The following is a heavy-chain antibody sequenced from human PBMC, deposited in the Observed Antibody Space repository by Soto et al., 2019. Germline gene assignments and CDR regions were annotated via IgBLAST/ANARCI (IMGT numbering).Heavy chain of an antibody. CDR1: GGTFSSYA. D-gene: IGHD4-17*01. J-gene: IGHJ6*02. CDR3: ARYDYGDYVRYYYGMDV. CDR2: IIPIFGTA. V-gene: IGHV1-69*13. Sequence: SVKVSCKASGGTFSSYAISWVRQAPRQRLEWMGGIIPIFGTANYAQKFQGRVTITADESTSTAYMELSSLRSEDTAVYYCARYDYGDYVRYYYGMDVWGQGTTVTVSS.